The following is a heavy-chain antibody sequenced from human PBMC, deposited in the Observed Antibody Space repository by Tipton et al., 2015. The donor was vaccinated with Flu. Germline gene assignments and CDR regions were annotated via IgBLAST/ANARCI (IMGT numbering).Heavy chain of an antibody. CDR1: GGSISSYY. Sequence: LSLTCTVSGGSISSYYWSWIRQPPGKGLEWIGDIYYSGSTNYNPSLKSRVTITVDTSKNQFSRKLSSVTAADTAVYYCARVSSSSSWSQDWYFDLWGRGTLVTVSS. D-gene: IGHD6-13*01. V-gene: IGHV4-59*01. CDR3: ARVSSSSSWSQDWYFDL. CDR2: IYYSGST. J-gene: IGHJ2*01.